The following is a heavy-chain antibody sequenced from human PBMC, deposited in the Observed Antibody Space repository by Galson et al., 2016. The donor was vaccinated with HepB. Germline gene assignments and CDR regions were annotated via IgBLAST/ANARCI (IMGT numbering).Heavy chain of an antibody. D-gene: IGHD1-14*01. V-gene: IGHV3-23*01. Sequence: SLRLSCAASGLIISTNYMSWVRQAPGSGLEWVSGISSSGDSTYYADSVKSRVAISRDNSKDTLYLEMNSLRDGDTAFYYCAKDTAPGHTYGYFDYWGQGTLVTVSS. CDR2: ISSSGDST. J-gene: IGHJ4*02. CDR1: GLIISTNY. CDR3: AKDTAPGHTYGYFDY.